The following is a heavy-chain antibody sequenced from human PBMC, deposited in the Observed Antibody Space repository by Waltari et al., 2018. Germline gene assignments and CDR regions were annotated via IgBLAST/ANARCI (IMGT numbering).Heavy chain of an antibody. D-gene: IGHD7-27*01. CDR2: ISDGGGII. CDR1: GFTFNTYV. J-gene: IGHJ4*02. Sequence: EVQLLESGGGLVQPGGSLRLSCAASGFTFNTYVMNWVRRAPGKGLEWVSSISDGGGIINYADSVKGRFTISRDNSKNTLYLQMNSLRAEDTAVYYCARGSGVDYWGQGTLVTISS. CDR3: ARGSGVDY. V-gene: IGHV3-23*01.